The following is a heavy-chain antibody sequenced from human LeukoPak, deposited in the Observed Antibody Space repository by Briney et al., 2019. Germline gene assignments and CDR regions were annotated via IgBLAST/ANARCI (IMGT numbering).Heavy chain of an antibody. J-gene: IGHJ5*02. Sequence: ASVKVSCKASGYTFTSYDINWVRQATGLGLEWMGWMNPNSGNTGYAQKFQGRVTMTRNTSISTAYMELSSLRSEDTAVYYCARDSTSDNWFDPWGQGTLVTVSS. CDR3: ARDSTSDNWFDP. CDR1: GYTFTSYD. CDR2: MNPNSGNT. V-gene: IGHV1-8*01. D-gene: IGHD2-2*01.